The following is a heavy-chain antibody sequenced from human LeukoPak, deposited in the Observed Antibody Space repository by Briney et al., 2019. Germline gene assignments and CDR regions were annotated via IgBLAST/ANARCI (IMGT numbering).Heavy chain of an antibody. CDR2: IDYSRST. V-gene: IGHV4-39*01. CDR1: GGSISSSSYC. J-gene: IGHJ5*02. D-gene: IGHD5/OR15-5a*01. CDR3: AIHPASVS. Sequence: SETLSLTCTVSGGSISSSSYCWGWLRQPPGKGLEWIGSIDYSRSTHYNPSLKNRVTISVDTSKNQFSLKLSSVTATDTAVYYCAIHPASVSWGQGTLVTVSS.